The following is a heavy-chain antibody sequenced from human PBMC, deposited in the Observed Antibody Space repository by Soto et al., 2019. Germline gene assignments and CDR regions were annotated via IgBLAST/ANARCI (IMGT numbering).Heavy chain of an antibody. J-gene: IGHJ3*01. Sequence: EAELVESGGGLVQPGGSLTLSCAASGFIFSDYEVDWVRQAPGRGPEWISYISDGGTTIYYAASVKGRFTISRDDAKKSLYLHMNNPRGDDTAIYFCVKEYCTGGTCFDAFDLWGQGTVVTVSS. CDR2: ISDGGTTI. D-gene: IGHD2-8*02. V-gene: IGHV3-48*03. CDR3: VKEYCTGGTCFDAFDL. CDR1: GFIFSDYE.